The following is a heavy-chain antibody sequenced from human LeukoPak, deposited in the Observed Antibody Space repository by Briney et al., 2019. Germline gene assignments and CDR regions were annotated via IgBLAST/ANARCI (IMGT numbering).Heavy chain of an antibody. J-gene: IGHJ3*02. D-gene: IGHD3-22*01. CDR3: ARVRPNYDSSGYYPDAFDI. V-gene: IGHV4-4*07. Sequence: PSETLSLTCTVSGGSISSYYWSWLRQPAGKGLEWIGRIYTSGSTNYNPSLKSRVTMSVDTSKNQFSLKLSSVTAADTAVYYCARVRPNYDSSGYYPDAFDIWGQGTMVTVSS. CDR2: IYTSGST. CDR1: GGSISSYY.